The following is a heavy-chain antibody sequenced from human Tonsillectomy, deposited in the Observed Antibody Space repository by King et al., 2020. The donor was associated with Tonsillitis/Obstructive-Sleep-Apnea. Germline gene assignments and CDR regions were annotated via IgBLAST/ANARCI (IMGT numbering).Heavy chain of an antibody. D-gene: IGHD5-12*01. CDR2: ISSSSSYT. CDR1: GFTFSDYY. V-gene: IGHV3-11*05. CDR3: ARAQYKTTVWWLPDY. J-gene: IGHJ4*02. Sequence: VQLVASGGGLVKPGGSLRLSCAASGFTFSDYYMSWIRQAPGKGLEWVSYISSSSSYTNYADSVKGRFTISRDNAKNSLYLQMNSLRAEDTAVYYCARAQYKTTVWWLPDYWGQGTLVTVSS.